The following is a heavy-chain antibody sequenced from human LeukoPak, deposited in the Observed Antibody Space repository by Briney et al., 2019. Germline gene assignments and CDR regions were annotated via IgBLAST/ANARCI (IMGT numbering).Heavy chain of an antibody. CDR1: GGSISSYY. V-gene: IGHV4-59*01. Sequence: PSGTLSLTCTVSGGSISSYYWSWIRQPPGKGLEWIGYIYYSGSTNYNPSLKSRVTISVDTSKNQFSLKLSSVTAADTAVYYCARGLWFGDSYYFDYWGQGTLVTVSS. CDR3: ARGLWFGDSYYFDY. J-gene: IGHJ4*02. CDR2: IYYSGST. D-gene: IGHD3-10*01.